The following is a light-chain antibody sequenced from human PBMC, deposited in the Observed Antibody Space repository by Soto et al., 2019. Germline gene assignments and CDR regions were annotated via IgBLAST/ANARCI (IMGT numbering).Light chain of an antibody. CDR1: QNIRNY. J-gene: IGKJ2*01. V-gene: IGKV1-39*01. Sequence: DIQMTQSPSSLSSSIGDRVTITCRASQNIRNYLNWYQQKPGPAPNLLIYASSSLRGGVPARFRGRGSGTEFTLTISSLQPADFATYYFQQGHTLPYTFGQGTNLGI. CDR3: QQGHTLPYT. CDR2: ASS.